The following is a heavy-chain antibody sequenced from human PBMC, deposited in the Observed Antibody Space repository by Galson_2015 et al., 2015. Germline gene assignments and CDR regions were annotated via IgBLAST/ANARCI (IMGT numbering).Heavy chain of an antibody. D-gene: IGHD6-13*01. V-gene: IGHV3-9*01. Sequence: SLRLSCAASGFNFDDYAMHWVWQGPGKGLEWVSGITWNSSMIRYADSVKGRFIISRDNAKNSLYLQMNSLRAEDTAVYYCVKEGAAAGTGHYYGMDVWGQGTTVTVSS. CDR2: ITWNSSMI. J-gene: IGHJ6*02. CDR1: GFNFDDYA. CDR3: VKEGAAAGTGHYYGMDV.